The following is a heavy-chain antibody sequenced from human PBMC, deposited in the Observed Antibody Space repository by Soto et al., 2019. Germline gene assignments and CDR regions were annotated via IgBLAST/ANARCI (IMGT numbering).Heavy chain of an antibody. CDR3: ARDYWGASAFDI. D-gene: IGHD7-27*01. CDR1: GFTFSSYE. J-gene: IGHJ3*02. Sequence: GGSLRLSCAASGFTFSSYEMNWVRQAPGKGLEWVSYISSSGSTIYYADSVKGRFTISRDNAKNSLYLQMNSLRAEDTAVYYCARDYWGASAFDIWGQGTMVTVSS. CDR2: ISSSGSTI. V-gene: IGHV3-48*03.